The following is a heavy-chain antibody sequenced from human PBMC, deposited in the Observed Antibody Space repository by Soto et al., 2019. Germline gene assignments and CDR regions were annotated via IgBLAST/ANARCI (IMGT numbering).Heavy chain of an antibody. J-gene: IGHJ4*02. CDR2: ISSSSSTI. CDR1: GFTFSDYY. D-gene: IGHD2-15*01. V-gene: IGHV3-11*04. CDR3: ARESVEMVGFDY. Sequence: GGFLRLSCAASGFTFSDYYMSWIRQAPGKRLEWVSYISSSSSTIYYADSVKGRFTISRDNAKNSLYLQMNSLRDEDTAVYYCARESVEMVGFDYWGQGTLVTVSS.